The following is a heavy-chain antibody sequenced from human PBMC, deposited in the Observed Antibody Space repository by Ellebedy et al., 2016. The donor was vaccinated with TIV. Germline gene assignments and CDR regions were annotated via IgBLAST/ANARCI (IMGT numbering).Heavy chain of an antibody. D-gene: IGHD6-19*01. Sequence: MPSETLSLTCTVSGGSIGSSSYYRGWIRQPPGKRLEWSASIYYSGHTYYNPSLKSRVTISVDTAKNQFSLKLRSVTVADTAVYYCARQGHSSGWYVGEYYFDYWGQGTLVTVSS. CDR1: GGSIGSSSYY. J-gene: IGHJ4*02. V-gene: IGHV4-39*01. CDR2: IYYSGHT. CDR3: ARQGHSSGWYVGEYYFDY.